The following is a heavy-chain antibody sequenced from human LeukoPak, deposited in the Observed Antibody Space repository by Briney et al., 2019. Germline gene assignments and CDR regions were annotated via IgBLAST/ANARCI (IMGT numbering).Heavy chain of an antibody. V-gene: IGHV1-18*01. Sequence: ASVKVSCKASGGTFSSYAISWVRQAPGQGLEWMGWISAYSGNTNYAQKLQGRVTMTTDTSTSTAYMELRSLRSDDTAVYYCARESGSGDFDYWGQGTLVTVSS. CDR1: GGTFSSYA. CDR3: ARESGSGDFDY. D-gene: IGHD3-10*01. J-gene: IGHJ4*02. CDR2: ISAYSGNT.